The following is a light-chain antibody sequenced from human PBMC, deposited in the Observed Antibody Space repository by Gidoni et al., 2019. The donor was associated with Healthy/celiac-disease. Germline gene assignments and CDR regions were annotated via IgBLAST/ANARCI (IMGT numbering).Light chain of an antibody. J-gene: IGKJ2*01. V-gene: IGKV3-15*01. Sequence: EIVMTQSPATLSVSPGERATLPCRASQSVSSNLAWYQQKPGQAPRLLIYGASTRATGIPARFSGSGSGTEFTLTISSLQSEDFAVYYCQQYNNWLTFGQGTKLEI. CDR3: QQYNNWLT. CDR2: GAS. CDR1: QSVSSN.